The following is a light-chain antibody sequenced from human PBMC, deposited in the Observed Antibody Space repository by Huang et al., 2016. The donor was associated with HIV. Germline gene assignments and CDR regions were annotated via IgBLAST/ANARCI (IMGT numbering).Light chain of an antibody. CDR3: QQYNRFYT. J-gene: IGKJ2*01. CDR2: TAS. Sequence: DIQMTQSPSPLSASVGDRVTITCRTSQSVGNWLAWYHQKPGQSPKLLIYTASTLQNGVPSRFSGSGSETEFTLTINSLQPDDFATYYCQQYNRFYTFGQGTRLDIK. CDR1: QSVGNW. V-gene: IGKV1-5*03.